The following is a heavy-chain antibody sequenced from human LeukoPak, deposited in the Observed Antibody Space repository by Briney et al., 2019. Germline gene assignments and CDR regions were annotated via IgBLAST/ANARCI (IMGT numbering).Heavy chain of an antibody. Sequence: SETLSLTCTVSGGSISSTTYYWDWIRQPPGKGLEWIGRIYTSGNTNYNPSLKSRVTMSVDTSKNQFSLKLSSVTAADTAVYYCARGPFTLIRGPYNWFDPWGQGTLVTVSS. D-gene: IGHD3-10*01. CDR3: ARGPFTLIRGPYNWFDP. CDR1: GGSISSTTYY. V-gene: IGHV4-61*05. J-gene: IGHJ5*02. CDR2: IYTSGNT.